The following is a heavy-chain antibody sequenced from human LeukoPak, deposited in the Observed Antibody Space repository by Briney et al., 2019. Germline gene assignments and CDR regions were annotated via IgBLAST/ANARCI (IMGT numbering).Heavy chain of an antibody. CDR2: IYPGDSET. J-gene: IGHJ4*02. V-gene: IGHV5-51*01. CDR1: GYSFTNYW. CDR3: AGAYCGGDCYSPYYFDY. Sequence: GESLKISCKRSGYSFTNYWIGWVRQMPGKGLEWMGIIYPGDSETRYSPSFLGQVTIAADKSISTAYLQWSSLKASDTAMYYCAGAYCGGDCYSPYYFDYWGQGTLVTVSS. D-gene: IGHD2-21*02.